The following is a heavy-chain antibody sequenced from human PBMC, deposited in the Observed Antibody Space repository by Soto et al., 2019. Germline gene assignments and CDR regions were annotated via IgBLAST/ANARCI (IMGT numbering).Heavy chain of an antibody. CDR2: ISGTGGTT. D-gene: IGHD6-25*01. CDR1: GFTFSSYA. V-gene: IGHV3-23*01. J-gene: IGHJ4*02. CDR3: AKFFVETGGSSGWPWSFHF. Sequence: PGGSLRLSCAASGFTFSSYAMSWVRQAPGKGLEWVSAISGTGGTTSYADSVKGRFTISRDNSRNTLHLQMNSLRAEDTAIYYCAKFFVETGGSSGWPWSFHFWGQGTLVTVSS.